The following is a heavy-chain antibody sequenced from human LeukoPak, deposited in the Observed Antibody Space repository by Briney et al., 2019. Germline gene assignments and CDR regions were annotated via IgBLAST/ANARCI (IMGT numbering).Heavy chain of an antibody. CDR1: GGSFSGYY. V-gene: IGHV4-34*01. CDR3: ARGPYDSSGYYCDY. Sequence: SETLSLTCAVYGGSFSGYYWSWIRQPPGKGLEWIGEINHSGSTNYNPSFKSRVTISVDTSKNQFSLKLSSVTAADTAVYYCARGPYDSSGYYCDYWGQGTLVTVSS. CDR2: INHSGST. J-gene: IGHJ4*02. D-gene: IGHD3-22*01.